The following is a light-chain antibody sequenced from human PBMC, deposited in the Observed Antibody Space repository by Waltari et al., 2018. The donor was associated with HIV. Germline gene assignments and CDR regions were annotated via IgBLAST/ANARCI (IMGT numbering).Light chain of an antibody. V-gene: IGLV6-57*01. CDR2: EDN. J-gene: IGLJ3*02. CDR3: QSSDSSNWV. Sequence: NFMLTQPHSVSESPGKTVTISCPRSSGRLASNYVPGYQQRPGSSPTTVIYEDNQRPSGVPDRFSGSIDSSSNSASLTISGLKTEDEADYYCQSSDSSNWVFGGGTKLTVL. CDR1: SGRLASNY.